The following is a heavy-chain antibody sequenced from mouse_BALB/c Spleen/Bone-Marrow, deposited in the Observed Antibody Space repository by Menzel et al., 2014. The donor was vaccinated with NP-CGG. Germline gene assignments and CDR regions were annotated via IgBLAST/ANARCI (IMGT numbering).Heavy chain of an antibody. CDR2: INPGSGGA. CDR1: GYAFTNYW. J-gene: IGHJ3*01. Sequence: QVQLQQSGAELVRPGTSAKVSCKASGYAFTNYWIEWVKQRPGQGLEWIGVINPGSGGANYNEKFKGKATLTADKSSSTAYMQLYSLTSDGSAVYFCARDGRITTEGFAYWGQGTLVTVSA. D-gene: IGHD2-4*01. V-gene: IGHV1-54*01. CDR3: ARDGRITTEGFAY.